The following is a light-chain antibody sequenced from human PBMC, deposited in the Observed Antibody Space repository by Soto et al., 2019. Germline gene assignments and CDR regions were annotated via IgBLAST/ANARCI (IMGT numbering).Light chain of an antibody. CDR1: QSLSSY. V-gene: IGKV3-11*01. Sequence: EIVLSQSPATVSLSPGERATLSCWASQSLSSYLAWYQQKPGQAPRLLIYDASNRANGIPARFTGSGSGIDFTLTISSLEPEDFAVYFCQQRAGWPPTFGGGTKVDIK. CDR2: DAS. J-gene: IGKJ4*01. CDR3: QQRAGWPPT.